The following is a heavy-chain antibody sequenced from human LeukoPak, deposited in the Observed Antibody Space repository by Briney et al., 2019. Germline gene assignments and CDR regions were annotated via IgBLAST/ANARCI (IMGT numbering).Heavy chain of an antibody. CDR3: AKDLGFFAAGNRFDY. CDR2: ISGSGGST. V-gene: IGHV3-23*01. CDR1: GFAFSSYA. J-gene: IGHJ4*02. D-gene: IGHD6-13*01. Sequence: GGSLRLSCAASGFAFSSYAMTWVRQAPGKGLEWVSTISGSGGSTYYADSVKGRFTISRDNSKNTLYLQMNSLRAEDTAVYYCAKDLGFFAAGNRFDYLGQGTLVTVSS.